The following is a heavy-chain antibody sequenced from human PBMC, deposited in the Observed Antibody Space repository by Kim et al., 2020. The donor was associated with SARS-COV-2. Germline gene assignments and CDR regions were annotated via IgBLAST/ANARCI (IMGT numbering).Heavy chain of an antibody. CDR3: ARDGPYYYDSSGYYYSWFDP. CDR2: IYHSGST. V-gene: IGHV4-4*02. J-gene: IGHJ5*02. Sequence: SETLSLTCAVSGGSISSSNWWSWVRQPPGKGLEWIGEIYHSGSTNYNPSLKSRVTISVDKSKNQFSLKLSSVTAADTAVYYCARDGPYYYDSSGYYYSWFDPWGQGTLVTVSS. D-gene: IGHD3-22*01. CDR1: GGSISSSNW.